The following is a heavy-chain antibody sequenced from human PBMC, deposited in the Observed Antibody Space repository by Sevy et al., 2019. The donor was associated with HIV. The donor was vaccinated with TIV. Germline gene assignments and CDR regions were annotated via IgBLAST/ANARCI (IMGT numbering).Heavy chain of an antibody. J-gene: IGHJ3*02. CDR1: GFTFSSYW. V-gene: IGHV3-74*01. D-gene: IGHD2-2*01. CDR3: ARVGCSITSCPLHDAFDI. Sequence: GGSLRLSCAASGFTFSSYWMHWVRQAPGKGLVWVSRINSDGSSTSYADSVKGRFTISRDNAKNTLYLQMNSLRAEDTAVYYCARVGCSITSCPLHDAFDIWGQGTMVTVSS. CDR2: INSDGSST.